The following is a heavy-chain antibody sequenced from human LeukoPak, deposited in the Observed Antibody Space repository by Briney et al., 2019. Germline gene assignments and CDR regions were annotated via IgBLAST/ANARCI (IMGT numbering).Heavy chain of an antibody. CDR2: IYWDDNK. D-gene: IGHD4-17*01. CDR3: AHYGDYRFLYYFDH. J-gene: IGHJ4*02. CDR1: GFSLRTTGGG. V-gene: IGHV2-5*02. Sequence: SGPTLVNPTQTLTLPCTFSGFSLRTTGGGVGGVRQPPVKALEWLALIYWDDNKLYSPSLRSRVTITKDTSKNQVVLTMTNMAPVDTATYYCAHYGDYRFLYYFDHWGQGALVTVSS.